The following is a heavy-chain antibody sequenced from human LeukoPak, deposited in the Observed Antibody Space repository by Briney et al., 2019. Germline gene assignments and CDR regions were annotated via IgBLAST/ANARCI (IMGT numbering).Heavy chain of an antibody. CDR3: AREGGNHRYMDV. D-gene: IGHD4-23*01. CDR1: NASISSNTYY. J-gene: IGHJ6*03. Sequence: SETLSLTCTVSNASISSNTYYRAWIRQPPGKGLEYIGSINYRGSTYYNPSLKSRVTISVDKSKNQFSLKLSSVTAADTAVYYCAREGGNHRYMDVWGKGTTVTVSS. V-gene: IGHV4-39*07. CDR2: INYRGST.